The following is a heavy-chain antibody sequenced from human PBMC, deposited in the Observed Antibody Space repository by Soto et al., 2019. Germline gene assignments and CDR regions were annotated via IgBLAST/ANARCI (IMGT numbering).Heavy chain of an antibody. Sequence: GGSLRLSCAASGFTFSLYSMIWVRQAPGKGLEWVASITSSSSYIYYEDSLKGRFTISRDNAKNSLFLQLDSLRAEDTAVYFCVRARSTDSRPDLWGQGTLVTVSS. J-gene: IGHJ5*02. CDR1: GFTFSLYS. CDR3: VRARSTDSRPDL. D-gene: IGHD3-22*01. V-gene: IGHV3-21*01. CDR2: ITSSSSYI.